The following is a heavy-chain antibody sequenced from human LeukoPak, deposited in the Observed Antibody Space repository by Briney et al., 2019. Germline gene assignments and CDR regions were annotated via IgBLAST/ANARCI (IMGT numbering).Heavy chain of an antibody. J-gene: IGHJ3*02. V-gene: IGHV4-30-4*08. CDR2: IYCSGST. CDR1: GGSISSGDYY. D-gene: IGHD2-2*01. Sequence: SETLSLTCTVSGGSISSGDYYWSWIRQPPGKGLEWIGYIYCSGSTYYNPSLKSRVTISVDTSKNQFSLKLSSVTAADTAVYYCARDSKYCSSTSCFAAFDIWGQGTMVTVSS. CDR3: ARDSKYCSSTSCFAAFDI.